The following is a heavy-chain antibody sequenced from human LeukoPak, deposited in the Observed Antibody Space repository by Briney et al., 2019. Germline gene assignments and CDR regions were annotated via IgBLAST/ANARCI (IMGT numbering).Heavy chain of an antibody. J-gene: IGHJ6*03. CDR3: AKVRGVTNYYYYYYMDV. CDR2: IRYDGSNK. D-gene: IGHD3-10*01. Sequence: TGGSLRLSCAASGFTFSSYAMSWVRQAPGKGLEWVAFIRYDGSNKYYADSVKGRFTISRDNSKNTLYLQMNSLRAEDTAVYYCAKVRGVTNYYYYYYMDVWGKGTTVTISS. CDR1: GFTFSSYA. V-gene: IGHV3-30*02.